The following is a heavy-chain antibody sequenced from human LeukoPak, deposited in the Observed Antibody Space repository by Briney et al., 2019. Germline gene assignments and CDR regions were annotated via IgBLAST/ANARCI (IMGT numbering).Heavy chain of an antibody. V-gene: IGHV5-51*01. J-gene: IGHJ4*02. CDR3: ARTGAGARTAMVIFDY. CDR2: IYPGDSDT. CDR1: GYSFTSYW. D-gene: IGHD5-18*01. Sequence: KNGESLKISCKGSGYSFTSYWIGWVRQMPGKGLEWMGIIYPGDSDTRYSPSFQGQVTISADKSISTAYLQWSSLKASDTAMYYCARTGAGARTAMVIFDYWGQGTLVTVSS.